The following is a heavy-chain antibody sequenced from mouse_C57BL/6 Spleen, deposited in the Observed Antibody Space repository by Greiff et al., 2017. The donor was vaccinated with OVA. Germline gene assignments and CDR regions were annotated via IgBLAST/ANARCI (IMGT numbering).Heavy chain of an antibody. CDR1: GYTFTSYD. J-gene: IGHJ3*01. Sequence: VQRVESGPELVKPGASVKLSCKASGYTFTSYDINWVKQRPGQGLEWIGWIYPRDGSTKYNEKFKGKATLTVDPSSSTAYMELHSLTSEDSAVYFCARKGAGAWFAYWGQGTLVTVSA. CDR3: ARKGAGAWFAY. CDR2: IYPRDGST. V-gene: IGHV1-85*01.